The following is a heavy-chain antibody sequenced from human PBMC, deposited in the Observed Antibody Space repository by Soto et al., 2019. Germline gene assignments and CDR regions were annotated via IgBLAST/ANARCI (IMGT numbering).Heavy chain of an antibody. Sequence: PVGSLRLSCASSVCTFSSYAMHCVRHSPGKWLEWVAVISYDGSNKYYADSVKGRFTISRDNSKNTLYLQMNSLRAEDTAVYYCARDGWATVTGFDYCMEVLGQGTTYMVSS. V-gene: IGHV3-30-3*01. CDR1: VCTFSSYA. D-gene: IGHD4-17*01. CDR2: ISYDGSNK. J-gene: IGHJ6*01. CDR3: ARDGWATVTGFDYCMEV.